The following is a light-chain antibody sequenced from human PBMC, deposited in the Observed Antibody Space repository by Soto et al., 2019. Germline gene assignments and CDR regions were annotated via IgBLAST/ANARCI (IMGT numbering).Light chain of an antibody. V-gene: IGLV1-40*01. CDR3: QSYDSCLSVVV. CDR2: GNS. Sequence: QSALTQPPSVSGAPGQRVTISCTGSSSNIGAGYDVHWYQQLPGTAPKLLIYGNSNRPSGVPDRFSGSKSGTSASLAITGLQAEDEADYYCQSYDSCLSVVVFGGGTKLTVL. J-gene: IGLJ2*01. CDR1: SSNIGAGYD.